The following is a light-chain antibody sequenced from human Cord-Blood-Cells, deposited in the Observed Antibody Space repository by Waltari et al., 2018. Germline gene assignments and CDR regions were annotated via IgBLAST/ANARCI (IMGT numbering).Light chain of an antibody. J-gene: IGKJ1*01. CDR2: AAS. Sequence: DIQMTQSPSSLSASVVARVTITCRASQGISNYLAWYQQKPGKVPKILIYAASNLQSGVPSRFSGSGSGTDFTLTISSLQPEDVATYYCQKYNSAPWTFGQGTKVEIK. CDR3: QKYNSAPWT. CDR1: QGISNY. V-gene: IGKV1-27*01.